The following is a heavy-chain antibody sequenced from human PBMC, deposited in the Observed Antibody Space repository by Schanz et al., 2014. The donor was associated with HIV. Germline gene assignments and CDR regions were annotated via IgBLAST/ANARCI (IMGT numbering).Heavy chain of an antibody. CDR1: GFTFSNYG. V-gene: IGHV3-33*01. Sequence: QVQLVESGGGVVQPGRSLRLSCAASGFTFSNYGMHWVRQAPGKGLEWVAVIWYDGSNKYYADSVKGRFTISRDNSKKTLYLQMNSLRAEDTAIYYCARSPDWAGTDAFDIWGQGTMVTVSS. J-gene: IGHJ3*02. CDR3: ARSPDWAGTDAFDI. D-gene: IGHD6-19*01. CDR2: IWYDGSNK.